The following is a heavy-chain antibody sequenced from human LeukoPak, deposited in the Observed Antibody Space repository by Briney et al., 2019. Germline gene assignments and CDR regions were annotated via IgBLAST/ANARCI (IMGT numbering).Heavy chain of an antibody. CDR2: IWNDGNDK. V-gene: IGHV3-33*01. D-gene: IGHD3-10*01. CDR1: GFTSSSYG. J-gene: IGHJ4*02. CDR3: ARDNSGSYSFVDY. Sequence: GGSLRLSCEASGFTSSSYGLHWVRQAPGKGLERVAGIWNDGNDKYYADSVKGRFVISRDNSKNTLYLQMNSLRAEDTAVYYCARDNSGSYSFVDYWGQGTLVTVSS.